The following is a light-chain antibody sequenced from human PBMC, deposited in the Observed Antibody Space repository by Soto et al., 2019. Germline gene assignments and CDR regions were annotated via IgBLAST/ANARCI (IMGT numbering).Light chain of an antibody. CDR3: SLYTSSSTPVV. V-gene: IGLV2-18*01. CDR1: SSDVGSYNR. J-gene: IGLJ2*01. Sequence: QSVLTQPPSVSGSPGQSVTISCTGTSSDVGSYNRVSWYQQPPGTAPTLMIYEVSNRPSGVPDRFSGSKSGNTASLTISGLQAEDEADYYCSLYTSSSTPVVFGGGTKLTVL. CDR2: EVS.